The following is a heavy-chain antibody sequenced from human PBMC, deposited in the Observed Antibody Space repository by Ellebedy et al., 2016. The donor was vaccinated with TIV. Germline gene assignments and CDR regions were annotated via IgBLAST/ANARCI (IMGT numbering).Heavy chain of an antibody. D-gene: IGHD3-9*01. CDR3: ARAIHFDWLLPPAFDY. Sequence: MPSETLSLTCTVSGDSITSSTYLWGWIRQPPGKGLEWIATIHDRGTTYYNPSLTSRVTISVDTSKNQFSLRLNSVTAADTAIYYCARAIHFDWLLPPAFDYWGRGALVTVSS. CDR1: GDSITSSTYL. J-gene: IGHJ4*02. CDR2: IHDRGTT. V-gene: IGHV4-39*07.